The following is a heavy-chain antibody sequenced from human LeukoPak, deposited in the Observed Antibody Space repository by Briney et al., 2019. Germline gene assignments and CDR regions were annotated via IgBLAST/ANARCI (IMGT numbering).Heavy chain of an antibody. D-gene: IGHD6-13*01. CDR1: GFTFSSYA. V-gene: IGHV3-23*01. CDR2: ISSSGGST. J-gene: IGHJ4*02. Sequence: SGGSLRLSCAASGFTFSSYAMNWVRQAPGKGLEWVSGISSSGGSTSYADSVKGRFTISRDNSKNTLYLQMNSLRAEDTAVYYCANPRDSSTWYTFDYWGQGTLVTVSS. CDR3: ANPRDSSTWYTFDY.